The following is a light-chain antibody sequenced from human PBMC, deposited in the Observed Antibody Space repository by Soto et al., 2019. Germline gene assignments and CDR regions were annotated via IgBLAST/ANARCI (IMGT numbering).Light chain of an antibody. CDR3: QQYYSFPPT. Sequence: VMWISLAPSVLSTSTGNRLTISCLMSQGISSYLAWYQQKPGKAPELLIYAASTLQSGVPSRFSGSGSGTDFTLTISCLQSEYFATYYSQQYYSFPPTFGAGTKVDIK. J-gene: IGKJ4*02. V-gene: IGKV1D-8*01. CDR2: AAS. CDR1: QGISSY.